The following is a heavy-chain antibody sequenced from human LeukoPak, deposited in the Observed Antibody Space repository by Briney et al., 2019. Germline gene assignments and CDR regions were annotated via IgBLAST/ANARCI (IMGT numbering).Heavy chain of an antibody. V-gene: IGHV1-8*03. J-gene: IGHJ4*02. CDR3: ARAYNSGWFDFDS. Sequence: ASVKVSCKASGYTFTGYYMHWVRQAAGQGLEWMGWMNPNSGNTGYAQKFQGRVTITKNTSINTAYMDLSSLTSDDTAVYYCARAYNSGWFDFDSWGQGTLVTVSS. D-gene: IGHD6-19*01. CDR1: GYTFTGYY. CDR2: MNPNSGNT.